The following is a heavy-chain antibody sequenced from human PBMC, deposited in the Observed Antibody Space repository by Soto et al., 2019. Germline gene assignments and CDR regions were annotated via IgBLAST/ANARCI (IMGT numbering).Heavy chain of an antibody. CDR3: ARARPLGYCSGGSCYSNAFDI. Sequence: GGSLRLSCAASGFTFSSYEMNWVRQAPGKGLEWVSYISSSGSTIYYADSVKGRFTISRDNAKNSLYLQMNSLRAEDTAVYYCARARPLGYCSGGSCYSNAFDIWGQGTMVTVS. J-gene: IGHJ3*02. V-gene: IGHV3-48*03. CDR1: GFTFSSYE. CDR2: ISSSGSTI. D-gene: IGHD2-15*01.